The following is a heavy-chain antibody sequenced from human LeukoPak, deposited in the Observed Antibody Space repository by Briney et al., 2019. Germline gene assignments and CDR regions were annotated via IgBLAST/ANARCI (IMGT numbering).Heavy chain of an antibody. J-gene: IGHJ3*02. D-gene: IGHD3-22*01. V-gene: IGHV1-18*01. CDR1: GYTFTKYG. CDR2: ISTYNGNR. Sequence: ASVKVSCKASGYTFTKYGISWVRQAPGQGLEWVGWISTYNGNRNYAQKVQARVTVTTDTSTSTAYMELRSLRSDDTAVYYCARVYDSTGDIDSFDIWGQGSMVTVSS. CDR3: ARVYDSTGDIDSFDI.